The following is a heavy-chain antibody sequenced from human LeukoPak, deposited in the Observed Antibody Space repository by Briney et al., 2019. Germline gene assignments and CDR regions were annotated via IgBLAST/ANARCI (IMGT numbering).Heavy chain of an antibody. D-gene: IGHD1-26*01. CDR1: GFTFSDHY. J-gene: IGHJ4*02. Sequence: GGSLRLSCAASGFTFSDHYMGWVRQAPGKGLEWVGRIRNKANSYTTEYAASVKGRFTISRDDSKNPLYLHMNSLKTEDTAVYYCARDRGSYFDYWGQGTLVSVCS. CDR3: ARDRGSYFDY. CDR2: IRNKANSYTT. V-gene: IGHV3-72*01.